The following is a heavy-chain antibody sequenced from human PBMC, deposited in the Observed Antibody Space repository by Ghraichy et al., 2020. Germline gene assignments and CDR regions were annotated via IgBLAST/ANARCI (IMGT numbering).Heavy chain of an antibody. CDR2: ISGSGGST. CDR1: GFTFSSYA. J-gene: IGHJ4*02. CDR3: AKDQGIVGATNLDY. Sequence: GGSLRLSCAASGFTFSSYAMSWVRQAPGKGLEWVSAISGSGGSTYYADSVKGRFTISRDNSKNTLYLQMNSLRAEDTAVYYCAKDQGIVGATNLDYWGQGTLVTVS. V-gene: IGHV3-23*01. D-gene: IGHD1-26*01.